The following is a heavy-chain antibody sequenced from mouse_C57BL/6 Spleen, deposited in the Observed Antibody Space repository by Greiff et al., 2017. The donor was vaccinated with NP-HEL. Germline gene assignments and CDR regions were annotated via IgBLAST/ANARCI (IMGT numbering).Heavy chain of an antibody. CDR3: ARDYSPPYFDY. D-gene: IGHD2-13*01. V-gene: IGHV5-17*01. CDR1: GFTFSDYG. J-gene: IGHJ2*01. CDR2: ISSGSSTI. Sequence: EVKLMESGGGLVKPGGSLKLSCAASGFTFSDYGMHWVRQAPEKGLEWVAYISSGSSTIYYADTVKGRFTISRDNAKNTLFLQMTSLRSEDTAMYYCARDYSPPYFDYWGQGTTLTVSS.